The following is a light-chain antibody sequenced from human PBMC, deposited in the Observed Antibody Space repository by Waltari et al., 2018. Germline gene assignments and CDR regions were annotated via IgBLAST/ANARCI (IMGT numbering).Light chain of an antibody. Sequence: QSVLTQPPSVSGAPGQRVSISCTGSGSNLGAGYDVHWYQQHPGKAPTLLTYGTTSRPPGVPDRFLGSQSGTSASLAITALQAEDEAEYYCQSYDTSLSVVFGGGTKLTVL. J-gene: IGLJ2*01. CDR3: QSYDTSLSVV. V-gene: IGLV1-40*01. CDR1: GSNLGAGYD. CDR2: GTT.